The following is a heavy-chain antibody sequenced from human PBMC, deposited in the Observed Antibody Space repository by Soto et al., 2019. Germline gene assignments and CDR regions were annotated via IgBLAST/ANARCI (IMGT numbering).Heavy chain of an antibody. V-gene: IGHV1-69*01. Sequence: QVQLVQSGAEVKKPGSSVKVSCKASGGTCSSYAISWVRQAPGQGLEWMGGIIPIFGTANYAQKFQGRVTINANESTSKAYMELSSLRYEDTAVYYCARTTTVTHYGMDVWGQGTTVTVYS. CDR1: GGTCSSYA. CDR3: ARTTTVTHYGMDV. CDR2: IIPIFGTA. J-gene: IGHJ6*02. D-gene: IGHD4-4*01.